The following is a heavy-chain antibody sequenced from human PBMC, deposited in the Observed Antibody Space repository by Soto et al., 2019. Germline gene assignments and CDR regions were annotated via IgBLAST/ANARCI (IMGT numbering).Heavy chain of an antibody. CDR1: GYTFTSYA. V-gene: IGHV1-3*01. Sequence: QVQLVQSGAEVKKPGASVKVSCKASGYTFTSYAMHWVRQAPGQRLEWMGWINAGNGNTKYSQKFQGIVTITRDTSASTAYMELSRLRSEDTAVYYCAGTSGYSFYDYWGQGPLVTVSS. D-gene: IGHD3-3*01. CDR3: AGTSGYSFYDY. J-gene: IGHJ4*02. CDR2: INAGNGNT.